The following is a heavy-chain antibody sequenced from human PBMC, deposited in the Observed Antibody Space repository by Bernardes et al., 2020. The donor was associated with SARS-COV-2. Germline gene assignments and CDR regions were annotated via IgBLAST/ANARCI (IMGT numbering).Heavy chain of an antibody. J-gene: IGHJ4*02. CDR2: INPNSGGT. V-gene: IGHV1-2*02. D-gene: IGHD2-8*01. CDR3: ARGAAEVLLASDY. Sequence: ASVKVSCKASGYTFTDYYMSWVRQPPGQGLAGMGWINPNSGGTNYAQKFQGRVTMTCDTSISTAYMDLSRLRSDDTAVYFCARGAAEVLLASDYWGQGTLVTVSS. CDR1: GYTFTDYY.